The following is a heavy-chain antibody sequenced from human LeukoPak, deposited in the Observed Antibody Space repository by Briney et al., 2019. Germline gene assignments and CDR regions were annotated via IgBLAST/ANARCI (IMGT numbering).Heavy chain of an antibody. Sequence: GGSLRLSCAASGFTVSSNYMSWVRQAPGKGLEWFSVIYSGGSTYYADSVKGRFTISRDNSKNTLYLQMNSLRAEDTAVYYCARASGQLWSNYYYYYMDVWGKGTTVTVSS. V-gene: IGHV3-66*02. J-gene: IGHJ6*03. D-gene: IGHD5-18*01. CDR3: ARASGQLWSNYYYYYMDV. CDR1: GFTVSSNY. CDR2: IYSGGST.